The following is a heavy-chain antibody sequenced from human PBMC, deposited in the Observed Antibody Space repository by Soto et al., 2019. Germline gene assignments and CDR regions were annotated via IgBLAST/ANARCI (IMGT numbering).Heavy chain of an antibody. CDR3: ARGTRDNFDTTGPGYGMAV. V-gene: IGHV4-30-4*01. J-gene: IGHJ6*02. CDR1: GDSISDVDYY. D-gene: IGHD1-20*01. Sequence: QVQLQESSPGLVKPSQTLSLTCTVSGDSISDVDYYWSWVRQTPREGLEWIGAFYDSGTSYYSPSLKIRMTISEDPPKNQFSLTLTSVIAPDTVVYFCARGTRDNFDTTGPGYGMAVWGQGTTFTVPS. CDR2: FYDSGTS.